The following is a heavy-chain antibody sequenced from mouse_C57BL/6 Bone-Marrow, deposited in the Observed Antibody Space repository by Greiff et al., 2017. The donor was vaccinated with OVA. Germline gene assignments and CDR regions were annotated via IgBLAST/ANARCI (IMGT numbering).Heavy chain of an antibody. V-gene: IGHV5-12*01. D-gene: IGHD2-4*01. CDR3: ARFLYYDYDEGFAY. J-gene: IGHJ3*01. Sequence: EVKVVESGGGLVQPGGSLKLSCAASGFTFSDYYMYWVRQTPEKRLEWVAYISNGGGSTYYPDTVKGRFTISRDNAKNTLYLQMSRLKSEDTAMYYCARFLYYDYDEGFAYWGQGTLVTVSA. CDR2: ISNGGGST. CDR1: GFTFSDYY.